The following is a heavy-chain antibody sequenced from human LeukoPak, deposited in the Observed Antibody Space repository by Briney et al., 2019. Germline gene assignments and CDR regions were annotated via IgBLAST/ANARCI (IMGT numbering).Heavy chain of an antibody. CDR2: ISSSSTTI. J-gene: IGHJ3*02. V-gene: IGHV3-48*02. CDR1: GFTFSSYS. D-gene: IGHD2-21*02. CDR3: ARDRYCGGDCYSNAFDI. Sequence: PGGSLRLSCAASGFTFSSYSMNWVRQAPGKGLEWVSYISSSSTTIYYADSLKGRFTISRDKGKNSLYLQMNSLRDEDTAVYYCARDRYCGGDCYSNAFDIWGQGTMVTVSS.